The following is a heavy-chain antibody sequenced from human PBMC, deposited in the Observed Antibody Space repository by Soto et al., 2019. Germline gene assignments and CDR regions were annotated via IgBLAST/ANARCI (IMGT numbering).Heavy chain of an antibody. CDR1: GFTFSSYA. Sequence: PGGSLRLSCAASGFTFSSYAMHWVRQAPGKGLEWVAVISYDGSNKYYADSVKGRFTISRDNSKNTLYLQMNSLRAEDTAVYYCARGFKDTAMVGSAFDIWGQGTMVTVSS. V-gene: IGHV3-30-3*01. D-gene: IGHD5-18*01. CDR3: ARGFKDTAMVGSAFDI. J-gene: IGHJ3*02. CDR2: ISYDGSNK.